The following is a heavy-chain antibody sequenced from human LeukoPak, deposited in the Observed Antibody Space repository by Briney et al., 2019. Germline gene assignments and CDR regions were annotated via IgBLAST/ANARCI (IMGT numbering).Heavy chain of an antibody. Sequence: ETLSLTCAVYGGSFSGYYWSWIRQPPGKGLEWVANIKQDGSEKYYVDSVKGRFTISRDNAKNSLYLQMNSLRAEDTAVYYCARDKPRYCSRTSCYLNYYYYYMDVWGKGTTVTISS. CDR2: IKQDGSEK. CDR3: ARDKPRYCSRTSCYLNYYYYYMDV. V-gene: IGHV3-7*01. J-gene: IGHJ6*03. CDR1: GGSFSGYY. D-gene: IGHD2-2*01.